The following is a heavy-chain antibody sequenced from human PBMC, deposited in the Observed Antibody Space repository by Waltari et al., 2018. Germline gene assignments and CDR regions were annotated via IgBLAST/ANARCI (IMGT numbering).Heavy chain of an antibody. CDR2: INHAGDT. J-gene: IGHJ6*02. Sequence: QVQLQQWGAGLLQSSETLSLTCAVYGGSFSGYYWGWVRQPPGKGLEWLGAINHAGDTNHTPSFRRRVPMSADTSKSQFSLKLNSVTAADTAVYYCVRLEDCTGPGGHCYSGDPFALDVWGQGTTVTVSS. D-gene: IGHD2-15*01. V-gene: IGHV4-34*02. CDR1: GGSFSGYY. CDR3: VRLEDCTGPGGHCYSGDPFALDV.